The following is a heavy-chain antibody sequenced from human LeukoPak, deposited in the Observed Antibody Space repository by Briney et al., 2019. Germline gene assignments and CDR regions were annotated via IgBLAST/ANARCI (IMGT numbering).Heavy chain of an antibody. CDR3: ARQVSTTITV. CDR2: IDPSDSYT. D-gene: IGHD5-12*01. V-gene: IGHV5-10-1*01. CDR1: GYRFTSFW. J-gene: IGHJ4*02. Sequence: GESLKISCKGSGYRFTSFWISWVRQMPGKGLEWMGRIDPSDSYTNYNPSFQGHVTQSLDKSVTTAYLQWSSLKASDSAMYYCARQVSTTITVWGQGTLVTVSS.